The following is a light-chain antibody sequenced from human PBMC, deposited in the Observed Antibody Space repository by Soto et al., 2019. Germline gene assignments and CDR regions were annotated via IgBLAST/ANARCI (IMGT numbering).Light chain of an antibody. V-gene: IGLV2-14*01. Sequence: QSVLTQPASVSGSPGQSITISCTGTSGDVGSYDHVSWYQQHPGKAPKLMIYEVSNRPSGVSDRFSGSKSGNTASLTISGLQAEDEADYYCSSYTSSDTGVFATGTKVTV. J-gene: IGLJ1*01. CDR2: EVS. CDR3: SSYTSSDTGV. CDR1: SGDVGSYDH.